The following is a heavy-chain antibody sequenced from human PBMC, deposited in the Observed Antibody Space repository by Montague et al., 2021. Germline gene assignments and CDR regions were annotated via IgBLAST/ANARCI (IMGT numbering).Heavy chain of an antibody. CDR3: ARSGGYCSGGRCDTFDY. CDR2: IYGSGST. D-gene: IGHD2-15*01. Sequence: TLSLTCSVSGGSISSGGLYWSWIRQHPGKGPEWIGSIYGSGSTNYNPSLKSRLTLSRDTSKNQVSLRLTSVTAAETAVYYCARSGGYCSGGRCDTFDYWGQGTLVTVSS. J-gene: IGHJ4*02. CDR1: GGSISSGGLY. V-gene: IGHV4-31*03.